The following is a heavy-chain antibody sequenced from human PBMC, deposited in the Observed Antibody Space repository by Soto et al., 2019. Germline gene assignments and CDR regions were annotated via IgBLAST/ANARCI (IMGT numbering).Heavy chain of an antibody. Sequence: ASVKVSCKASGYTFTGYYMHWVRQAPGQGLEWMGWINPNSGGTNYAQKFQGWVTMTRDTSISTAYMELSRLRSDDTAVYYCARVTREYGSGSYYFDYWGQGTLVTVSS. CDR2: INPNSGGT. CDR1: GYTFTGYY. V-gene: IGHV1-2*04. J-gene: IGHJ4*02. D-gene: IGHD3-10*01. CDR3: ARVTREYGSGSYYFDY.